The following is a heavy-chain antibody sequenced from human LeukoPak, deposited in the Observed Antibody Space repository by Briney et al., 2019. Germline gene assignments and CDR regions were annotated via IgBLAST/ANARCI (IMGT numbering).Heavy chain of an antibody. Sequence: SETLSLTCSVSGDSISSSSYYWGWIRQPPGKGLERIGSISYSGATYYNPSLKSRVTISEDTSKNQFSMKLYSVTAADTAVYYCARQQAQYYYDSSGYPFDYWGQGTLVAVSS. D-gene: IGHD3-22*01. J-gene: IGHJ4*02. V-gene: IGHV4-39*01. CDR2: ISYSGAT. CDR1: GDSISSSSYY. CDR3: ARQQAQYYYDSSGYPFDY.